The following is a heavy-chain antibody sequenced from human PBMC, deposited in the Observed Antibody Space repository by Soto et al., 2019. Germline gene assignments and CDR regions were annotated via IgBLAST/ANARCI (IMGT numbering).Heavy chain of an antibody. CDR3: AKGNSGSPYGAFDY. J-gene: IGHJ4*02. D-gene: IGHD1-26*01. V-gene: IGHV3-30*18. CDR1: GFTFSTYG. CDR2: ISHDGSDK. Sequence: QVQLVESGGGVVQPGRSLRLSCAVSGFTFSTYGMHWVRQAPGKGLEWVAGISHDGSDKYYADSVKGRFTISRDTSKNALFLQMNSLRAEDTAVYYCAKGNSGSPYGAFDYWGQGTQVTVSS.